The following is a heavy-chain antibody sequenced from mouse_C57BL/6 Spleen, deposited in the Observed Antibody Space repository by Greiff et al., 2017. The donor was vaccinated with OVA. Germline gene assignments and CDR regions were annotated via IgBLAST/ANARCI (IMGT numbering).Heavy chain of an antibody. CDR1: GYTFTSYG. J-gene: IGHJ4*01. D-gene: IGHD1-1*01. Sequence: VHLVESGAELARPGASVKLSCKASGYTFTSYGISWVKQRTGQGLEWIGEIYPRSGNTYYNEKFKGKATLTADKSSSTAYMELRSLTSEDSAVYDCARVYYYGSSSYYYAMDYWGQGTSVTVSS. CDR3: ARVYYYGSSSYYYAMDY. V-gene: IGHV1-81*01. CDR2: IYPRSGNT.